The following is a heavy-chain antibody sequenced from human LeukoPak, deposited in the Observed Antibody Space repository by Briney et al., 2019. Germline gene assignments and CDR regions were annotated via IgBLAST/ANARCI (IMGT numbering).Heavy chain of an antibody. V-gene: IGHV3-23*01. D-gene: IGHD2-21*01. CDR2: ISGSGGST. CDR1: GFTFSTYA. J-gene: IGHJ4*02. CDR3: AKAVAYGHFDY. Sequence: PGGSLRLSCAASGFTFSTYAMSWVRQGPGKGLEWVSVISGSGGSTYYADSAKGRFTISRDNSKNTLYLQMNSLRAEDTAVYYCAKAVAYGHFDYWGQGTLVTVSS.